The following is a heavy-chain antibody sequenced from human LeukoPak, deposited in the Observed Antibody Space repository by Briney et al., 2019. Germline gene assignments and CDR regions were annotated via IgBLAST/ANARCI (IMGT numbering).Heavy chain of an antibody. J-gene: IGHJ4*02. V-gene: IGHV1-2*06. CDR3: AASIALTGNFFDY. Sequence: ASVKVSCKTTGDTWTGYDRHWVRQAAGQGLNWTGRINPKSGGTDYAQKDQGRVTMTRDAAISSAYMELSRLRSDDTAVYYCAASIALTGNFFDYWGQGSLVTVFS. CDR2: INPKSGGT. D-gene: IGHD6-19*01. CDR1: GDTWTGYD.